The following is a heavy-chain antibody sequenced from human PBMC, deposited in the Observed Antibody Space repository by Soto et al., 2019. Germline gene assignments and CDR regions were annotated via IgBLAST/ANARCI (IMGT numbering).Heavy chain of an antibody. CDR2: VNNDGTDT. J-gene: IGHJ6*02. CDR1: GFTFSNYW. Sequence: EVQLVESGGGLVQPGGSLRLSCAASGFTFSNYWMYWVRQAPGKGLVWVSRVNNDGTDTTHADSVKGRFTISRDNDENPLYLQRNSLRAEDTAVYYCARGGLQHALDVWGQGSTVTVSS. D-gene: IGHD6-13*01. V-gene: IGHV3-74*03. CDR3: ARGGLQHALDV.